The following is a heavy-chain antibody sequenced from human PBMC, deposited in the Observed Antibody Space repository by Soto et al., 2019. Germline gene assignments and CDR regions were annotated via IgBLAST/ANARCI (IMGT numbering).Heavy chain of an antibody. J-gene: IGHJ4*02. CDR3: ARDVSVMTSVFGF. Sequence: QVHLVQSGAEVKRPGSSVRVSCRASGGTFYIYAFTWVRQAPGQGLEWMGGITPRIGTTKYAQKFHGRVTFLADASASGAYMKLSNLRSDDTAVYYCARDVSVMTSVFGFWAQGTLITVSS. CDR1: GGTFYIYA. D-gene: IGHD3-10*01. CDR2: ITPRIGTT. V-gene: IGHV1-69*19.